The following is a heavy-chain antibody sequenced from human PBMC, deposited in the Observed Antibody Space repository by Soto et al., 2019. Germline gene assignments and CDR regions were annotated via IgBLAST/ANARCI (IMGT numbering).Heavy chain of an antibody. V-gene: IGHV6-1*01. J-gene: IGHJ3*02. CDR1: GDSVSSNSAA. CDR2: TYYRSKWYN. CDR3: ARGIVGATRRLYAFDI. Sequence: SQTLSLTCAISGDSVSSNSAAWNWIRQSPSRGLEWLGRTYYRSKWYNDYAVSVKSRITINPDTSKNQFSLQLNSVTPEDTAVYYCARGIVGATRRLYAFDIWGQGTMVTVSS. D-gene: IGHD1-26*01.